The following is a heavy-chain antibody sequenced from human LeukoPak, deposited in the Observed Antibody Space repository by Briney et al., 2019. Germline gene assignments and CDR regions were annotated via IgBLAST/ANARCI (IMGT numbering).Heavy chain of an antibody. D-gene: IGHD6-13*01. Sequence: VSVKVSCKASGYTFTGYYMHWVRQAPGQGLEWMGWINPNSGGTNYAQKFQGRVTMTRDTSISTAYMELSRLRSDDTAVYYCAREGQLDYYYMDVWGKGTTVTVSS. CDR3: AREGQLDYYYMDV. CDR2: INPNSGGT. V-gene: IGHV1-2*02. J-gene: IGHJ6*03. CDR1: GYTFTGYY.